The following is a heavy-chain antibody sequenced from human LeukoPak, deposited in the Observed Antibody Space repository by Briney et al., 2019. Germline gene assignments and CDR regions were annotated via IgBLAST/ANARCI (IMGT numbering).Heavy chain of an antibody. CDR3: ARGPSIAARYDAFDI. CDR1: EFTFTSYE. CDR2: ISSSGNTI. J-gene: IGHJ3*02. V-gene: IGHV3-48*03. D-gene: IGHD6-6*01. Sequence: PGGSLRLSCAASEFTFTSYELNWVRQAPGKGLELVSYISSSGNTISYADSVKGRFTISRDNAKNSLYLQVISLRAEDTAVYYCARGPSIAARYDAFDIWGQGTMVTVSS.